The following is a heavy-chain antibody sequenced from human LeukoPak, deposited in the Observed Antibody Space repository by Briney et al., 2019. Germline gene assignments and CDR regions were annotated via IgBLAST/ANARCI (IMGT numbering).Heavy chain of an antibody. CDR1: GFTFSSYA. D-gene: IGHD1-26*01. Sequence: GGSLRLSYAASGFTFSSYAMGWVPQAPGKGLEWVSAISGSGGSTYYADSVKGRFTISRDNSKNTLYLQMNSLRAEDTAVYYCAKDEEPYYFDYWGQGTLVTVSS. CDR2: ISGSGGST. V-gene: IGHV3-23*01. J-gene: IGHJ4*02. CDR3: AKDEEPYYFDY.